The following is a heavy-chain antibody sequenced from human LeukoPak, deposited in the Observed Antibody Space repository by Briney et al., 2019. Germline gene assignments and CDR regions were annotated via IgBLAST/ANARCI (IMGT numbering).Heavy chain of an antibody. V-gene: IGHV4-59*08. CDR1: GGSISSYY. D-gene: IGHD1-26*01. Sequence: SETLSLTCTVSGGSISSYYWSWIRQPPGKGLEWIGYIYYSGGTNYNPSLKSRVTISVDTSKNQFSLKLSSVTAADTAVYYCARLVYSGRRRYDYYYGMDVWGQGTTVTVSS. J-gene: IGHJ6*02. CDR3: ARLVYSGRRRYDYYYGMDV. CDR2: IYYSGGT.